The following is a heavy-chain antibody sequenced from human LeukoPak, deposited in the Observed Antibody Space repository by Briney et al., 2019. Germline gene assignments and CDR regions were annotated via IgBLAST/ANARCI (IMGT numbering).Heavy chain of an antibody. CDR1: GYSISSGYY. Sequence: SETLSLTCTVSGYSISSGYYWGWIRQPPGKGLEWIGSIYHSGSTYYNPSLKSRVTISVDTSKNQFSLKLSSVTAADTAVYYCARVGTRTLIYFDYWGQGTLVTVSS. J-gene: IGHJ4*02. CDR2: IYHSGST. V-gene: IGHV4-38-2*02. D-gene: IGHD1-1*01. CDR3: ARVGTRTLIYFDY.